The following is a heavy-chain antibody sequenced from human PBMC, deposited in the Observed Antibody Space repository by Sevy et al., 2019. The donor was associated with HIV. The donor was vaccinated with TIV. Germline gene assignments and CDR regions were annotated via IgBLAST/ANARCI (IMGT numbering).Heavy chain of an antibody. V-gene: IGHV3-23*01. D-gene: IGHD3-22*01. CDR2: ISGSGTRT. J-gene: IGHJ6*03. CDR1: GFSFDSYG. CDR3: AEGGGGHYDPDEIGYYFYYYNMDV. Sequence: GGSLRLSCAVSGFSFDSYGMTWVRQAPGKGLEWVSGISGSGTRTYYADSVKGRFSISRDNSKNRLYLQMNSLRSEDLAMYDCAEGGGGHYDPDEIGYYFYYYNMDVWGKGTTVTVSS.